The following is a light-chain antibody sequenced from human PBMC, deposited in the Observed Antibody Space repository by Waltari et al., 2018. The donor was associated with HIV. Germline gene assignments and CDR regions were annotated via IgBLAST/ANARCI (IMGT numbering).Light chain of an antibody. V-gene: IGLV2-23*01. CDR3: WSYAGSSTII. CDR1: SSHTGSYSS. Sequence: QSALTQPASVPGAPGQSITLSCTVTSSHTGSYSSVSWYQLHPGKAPKLIIYEDNDRPSGVSDRFSGSKSGYTASLTISGLQAEDEADYCCWSYAGSSTIIFGGGTKLTVL. CDR2: EDN. J-gene: IGLJ2*01.